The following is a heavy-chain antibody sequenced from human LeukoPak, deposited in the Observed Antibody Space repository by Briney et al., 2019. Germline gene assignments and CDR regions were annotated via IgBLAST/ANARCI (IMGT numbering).Heavy chain of an antibody. D-gene: IGHD6-13*01. Sequence: SETLSLTCTVSGGSISSTTYYWGWIRQPPGKGLEWIGTIYYSGTTYYNPSLKSRVAISVDTSKNQFSLELSSMTAADTAVYYCARDRIAAAGYYYGMDVWGQGTTVTVSS. CDR1: GGSISSTTYY. V-gene: IGHV4-39*02. CDR2: IYYSGTT. J-gene: IGHJ6*02. CDR3: ARDRIAAAGYYYGMDV.